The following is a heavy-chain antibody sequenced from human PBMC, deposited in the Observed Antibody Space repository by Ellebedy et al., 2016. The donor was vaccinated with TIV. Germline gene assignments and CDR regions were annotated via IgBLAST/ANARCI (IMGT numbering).Heavy chain of an antibody. V-gene: IGHV3-23*01. Sequence: GESLKISXAASGFTFSSYAMSRVRQAPGKGLEWVSAISGSGGSTYYADSVKGRFTISRDNSKNTLYLQMNSLRAEDTAVYYCAREGLRFLEWLSSTYYFDYWGQGTLVTVSS. J-gene: IGHJ4*02. CDR2: ISGSGGST. CDR3: AREGLRFLEWLSSTYYFDY. CDR1: GFTFSSYA. D-gene: IGHD3-3*01.